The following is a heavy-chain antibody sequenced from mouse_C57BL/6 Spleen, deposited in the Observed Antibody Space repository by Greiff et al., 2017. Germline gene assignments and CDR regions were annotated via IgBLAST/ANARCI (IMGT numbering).Heavy chain of an antibody. V-gene: IGHV5-6*01. J-gene: IGHJ4*01. CDR2: ISSGGSYT. CDR3: AREGDRYYYAMDY. Sequence: EVKLQESGGDLVKPGGSLKLSCAASGFTFSSSGMSWVRQTPDKRLEWVATISSGGSYTYYPDSVKGRFTISRDNAKNTLYLQMSSLKSEDTAMYYCAREGDRYYYAMDYWGQGTSGTVAS. CDR1: GFTFSSSG.